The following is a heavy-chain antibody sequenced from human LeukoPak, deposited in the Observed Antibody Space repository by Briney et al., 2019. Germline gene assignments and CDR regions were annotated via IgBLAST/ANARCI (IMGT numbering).Heavy chain of an antibody. D-gene: IGHD3-16*02. CDR2: ISSSGSTI. Sequence: QPGGSLRLSCAASGFTFSSYEMNWVRQAPGKGLEWVSYISSSGSTIYYADSVKGRFTISRDNAKNSLYLQMNSLRAEDTAVYYCARDPNYVWGSYRSNYYMDVWGKGTTVTVSS. CDR1: GFTFSSYE. V-gene: IGHV3-48*03. J-gene: IGHJ6*03. CDR3: ARDPNYVWGSYRSNYYMDV.